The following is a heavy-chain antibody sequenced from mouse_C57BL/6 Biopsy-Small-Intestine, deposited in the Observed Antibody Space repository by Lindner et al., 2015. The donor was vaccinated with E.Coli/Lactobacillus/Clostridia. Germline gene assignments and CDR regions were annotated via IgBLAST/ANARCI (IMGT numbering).Heavy chain of an antibody. V-gene: IGHV1-4*01. J-gene: IGHJ4*01. CDR3: ARNVANYLTDDP. CDR2: VNPSSGNT. Sequence: SVKVSCKASGYTFNNYDIHWVRQATGQGLEWVGSVNPSSGNTHYAPKFQGRVSMTRNTSISTAYMELSSLRSDDTAFYYCARNVANYLTDDPWGQGTLVTVSS. D-gene: IGHD1-1*01. CDR1: GYTFNNYD.